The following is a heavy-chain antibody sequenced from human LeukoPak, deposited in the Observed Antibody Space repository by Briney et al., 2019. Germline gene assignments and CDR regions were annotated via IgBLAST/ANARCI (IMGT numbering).Heavy chain of an antibody. CDR3: ARDFRDRYSYDY. Sequence: GGSLRLSCAASGFVLYRYAMHWVRQAPGKGLGWVGRSGDKAQSYTTQYAASVRGRFSISRDDSKNSLYLQMNSLKTEDTAVYYCARDFRDRYSYDYWGQGTLVTVSS. CDR2: SGDKAQSYTT. V-gene: IGHV3-72*01. J-gene: IGHJ4*02. D-gene: IGHD5-24*01. CDR1: GFVLYRYA.